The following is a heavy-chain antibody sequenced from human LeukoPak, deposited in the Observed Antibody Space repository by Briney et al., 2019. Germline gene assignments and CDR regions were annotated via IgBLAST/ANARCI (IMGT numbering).Heavy chain of an antibody. CDR1: GGTFSSYT. CDR2: IIPILGIA. D-gene: IGHD6-19*01. V-gene: IGHV1-69*02. CDR3: ATRIAVAGDRAFDI. J-gene: IGHJ3*02. Sequence: ASVKVFCKASGGTFSSYTISWVRQAPGQGLEWMGRIIPILGIANYAQKFQGRVTITADKSTSTAYMELSSLRSEDTAVYYCATRIAVAGDRAFDIRGQGTMVTVSS.